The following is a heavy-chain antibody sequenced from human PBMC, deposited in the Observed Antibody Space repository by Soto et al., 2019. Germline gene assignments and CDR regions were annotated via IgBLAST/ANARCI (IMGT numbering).Heavy chain of an antibody. Sequence: ASVKVSCKASGGTFSSYAISWVRQAPGQGLEWMGGIIPIFGTANYAQKFQGRVTITADESTSTAYMELSSLRSEDTAVYYCARGPIAVDGTGWEYFQHWGQGTLVTVSS. CDR3: ARGPIAVDGTGWEYFQH. CDR1: GGTFSSYA. J-gene: IGHJ1*01. V-gene: IGHV1-69*13. CDR2: IIPIFGTA. D-gene: IGHD6-19*01.